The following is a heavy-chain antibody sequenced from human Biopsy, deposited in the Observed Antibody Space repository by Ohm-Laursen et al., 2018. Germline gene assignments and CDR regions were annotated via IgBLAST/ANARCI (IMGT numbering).Heavy chain of an antibody. J-gene: IGHJ3*02. D-gene: IGHD1-26*01. CDR1: DYTFYSYG. V-gene: IGHV1-18*04. CDR2: ITADEK. Sequence: SSVKVSCKAPDYTFYSYGITWVRRAPGQGLEWMGWITADEKNSAPKFQGRVTMTTDMSTSTAYMELRGLKSDDTAVYYCARVFGGAYYSYAFDIWGQGTLVIVSS. CDR3: ARVFGGAYYSYAFDI.